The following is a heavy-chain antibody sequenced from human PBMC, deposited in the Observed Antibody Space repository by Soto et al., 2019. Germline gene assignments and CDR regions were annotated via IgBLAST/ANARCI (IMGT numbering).Heavy chain of an antibody. J-gene: IGHJ4*02. CDR3: ARDRTARAAWCEY. CDR1: GFTFRSYA. CDR2: ISYDGSNK. V-gene: IGHV3-30-3*01. D-gene: IGHD2-8*02. Sequence: PGGSLRLACAASGFTFRSYAMHWVRQAPGKGLGWVAVISYDGSNKYYADSVKGRFTISRDNSKNTLYLQMNSLRAEDTAVYYSARDRTARAAWCEYWGQGTLVTVSS.